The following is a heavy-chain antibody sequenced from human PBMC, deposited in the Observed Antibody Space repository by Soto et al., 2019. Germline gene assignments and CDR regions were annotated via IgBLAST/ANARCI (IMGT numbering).Heavy chain of an antibody. CDR2: IIPIFGTA. Sequence: QVQLVQSGAEVKKPGSSVKVSCKASGGTFSSYAISWVRQAPGQGLEWMGGIIPIFGTANYAQKFQGRVTIPADESTRTAYMELSSLRSEDTAVYYCARGSYRWSDTAMDLFDYWGQGTLVTVSS. D-gene: IGHD5-18*01. CDR1: GGTFSSYA. J-gene: IGHJ4*02. CDR3: ARGSYRWSDTAMDLFDY. V-gene: IGHV1-69*01.